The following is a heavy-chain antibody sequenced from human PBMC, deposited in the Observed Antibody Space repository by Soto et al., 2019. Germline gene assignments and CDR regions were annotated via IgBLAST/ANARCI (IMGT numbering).Heavy chain of an antibody. CDR1: GGSISSYY. J-gene: IGHJ6*03. D-gene: IGHD3-10*01. Sequence: QVQLQESGPGLVKPSETLSLTCTVSGGSISSYYWSWIRQPPGKGLEWIGYIYYSGSTNYNPSLKSRVTISVDTSKNQFSLKLSSVTSADTAVYYCARGGGSGSYYIYYYYYMDVWGKGTTVTVSS. CDR3: ARGGGSGSYYIYYYYYMDV. V-gene: IGHV4-59*01. CDR2: IYYSGST.